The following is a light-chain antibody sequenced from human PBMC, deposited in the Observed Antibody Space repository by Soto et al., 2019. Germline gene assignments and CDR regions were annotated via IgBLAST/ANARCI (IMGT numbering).Light chain of an antibody. CDR1: ENVXTN. V-gene: IGKV3D-15*01. Sequence: IVLTQSPATLSVSPGERATLSCRASENVXTNFDWYQQKPGQAPRLLXDGASTRATGLPARLSGTGSGTEFTLTINSLQAEDSAVYYCQQYYNGPRTFGQGTRLEIK. CDR3: QQYYNGPRT. J-gene: IGKJ5*01. CDR2: GAS.